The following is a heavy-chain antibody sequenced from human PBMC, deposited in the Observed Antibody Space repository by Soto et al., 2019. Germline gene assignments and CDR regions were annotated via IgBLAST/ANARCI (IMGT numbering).Heavy chain of an antibody. D-gene: IGHD3-10*01. Sequence: QVQLVQSGAEVKKPGASVKVSCKVSGDSFSNYGFTWVRQAPGQGLAWMGWISTYNDNTNYAQNLQGRVTMTTDTSTTTVYMKLRSLRSDDTAVYYCARVMVRLFGSGSSRPYGLDVWGQGTTVTVSS. V-gene: IGHV1-18*01. J-gene: IGHJ6*02. CDR2: ISTYNDNT. CDR1: GDSFSNYG. CDR3: ARVMVRLFGSGSSRPYGLDV.